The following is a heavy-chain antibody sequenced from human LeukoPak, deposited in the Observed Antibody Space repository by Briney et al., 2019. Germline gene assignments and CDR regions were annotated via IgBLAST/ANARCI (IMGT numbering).Heavy chain of an antibody. CDR3: ARDGRFDAFDI. CDR2: ISSSGSTI. J-gene: IGHJ3*02. V-gene: IGHV3-48*03. CDR1: GFTFSSYE. Sequence: GGSLRLSCAASGFTFSSYEMNWVRQAPGKGLEWVSYISSSGSTIYYADSVKGRFTISRDNAKNSLYLQMNSLRAEDTAVYYCARDGRFDAFDIWGQGTMVTVSS.